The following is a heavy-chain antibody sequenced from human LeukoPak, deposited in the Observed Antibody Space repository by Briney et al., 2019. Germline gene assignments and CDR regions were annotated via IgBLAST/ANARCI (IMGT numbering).Heavy chain of an antibody. CDR1: SDSISSGGDY. D-gene: IGHD1-26*01. V-gene: IGHV4-31*03. CDR3: ARAGIGVGATTGFDY. CDR2: IYYSGST. Sequence: SSETLSLTCTVSSDSISSGGDYCRWIRQHPAKGLEWIGYIYYSGSTYYKPSLKSRVTISVDTSKNQFSLQLSSVTAADTAVYYCARAGIGVGATTGFDYWGQGTLVTVSS. J-gene: IGHJ4*02.